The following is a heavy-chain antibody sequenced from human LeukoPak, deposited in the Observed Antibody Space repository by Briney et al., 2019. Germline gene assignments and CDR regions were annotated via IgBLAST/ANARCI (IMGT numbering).Heavy chain of an antibody. Sequence: SETLSLTCTVSSGSIGNYYWSWIRQTPGKGLEWIGYVYYTGSTNYNPSLQSRVRLSVDTSRNQFSLKLNSLTAADTAVYYCARHTGGSVRGCFDPWGQGTLVTASS. D-gene: IGHD2-8*02. CDR3: ARHTGGSVRGCFDP. CDR2: VYYTGST. V-gene: IGHV4-59*01. CDR1: SGSIGNYY. J-gene: IGHJ5*02.